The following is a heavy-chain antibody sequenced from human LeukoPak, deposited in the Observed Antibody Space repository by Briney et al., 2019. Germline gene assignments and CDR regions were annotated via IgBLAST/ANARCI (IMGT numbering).Heavy chain of an antibody. CDR3: ANLKTSIAPAFDY. J-gene: IGHJ4*02. V-gene: IGHV3-30-3*01. Sequence: GSLRLSCAASGFTFSSYVIHRVRQAPGKGLEWVAMISYDGSGTHYADSVKGRFSISRDNSKNTLYLQMNSLETEDTAVYYCANLKTSIAPAFDYWGQGTLVTVSS. CDR1: GFTFSSYV. CDR2: ISYDGSGT. D-gene: IGHD6-6*01.